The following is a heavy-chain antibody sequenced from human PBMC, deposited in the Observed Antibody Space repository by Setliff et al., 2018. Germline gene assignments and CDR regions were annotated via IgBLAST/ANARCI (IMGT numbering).Heavy chain of an antibody. CDR2: IIHSGST. V-gene: IGHV4-34*12. CDR3: ARSFSRREKFLLDY. J-gene: IGHJ4*02. Sequence: NPSETLSLTCTVSGGSISNYYWSWIRQPAGKGLEWIGEIIHSGSTNYNPSLKSRVTISMDTSKNQFSLKVSSVTAADTAVYYCARSFSRREKFLLDYWGQGALVTVSS. CDR1: GGSISNYY.